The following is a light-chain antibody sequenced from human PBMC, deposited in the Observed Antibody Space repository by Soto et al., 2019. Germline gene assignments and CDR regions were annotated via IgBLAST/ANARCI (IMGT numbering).Light chain of an antibody. CDR2: GTS. Sequence: SQSTATLSVSTGEGATLSCRASQEISSAYVAWDQQKPGQAPRLLIYGTSNRGTGIPNRFRGSGSGTDFTLTINRLEPEDFAVYYCQQFGGSWTFGQGTKVAIK. CDR1: QEISSAY. CDR3: QQFGGSWT. J-gene: IGKJ1*01. V-gene: IGKV3-20*01.